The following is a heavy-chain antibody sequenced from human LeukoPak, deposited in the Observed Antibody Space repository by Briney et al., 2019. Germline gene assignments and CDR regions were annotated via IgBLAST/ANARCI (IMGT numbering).Heavy chain of an antibody. D-gene: IGHD1-26*01. CDR2: IYPGDSDT. CDR3: ARGARRYYYYGMDV. Sequence: GGSLQISCEGSGSIFTSYWIGWGRQLPGKGLEWMGIIYPGDSDTKYSPSFQGQVTISADKSISTAYLQWSSLKASDTAMYYCARGARRYYYYGMDVWGQGTTVTVSS. V-gene: IGHV5-51*01. CDR1: GSIFTSYW. J-gene: IGHJ6*02.